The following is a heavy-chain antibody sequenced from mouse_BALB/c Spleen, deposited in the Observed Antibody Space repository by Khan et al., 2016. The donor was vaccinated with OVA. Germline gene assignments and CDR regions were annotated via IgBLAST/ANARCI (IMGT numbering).Heavy chain of an antibody. CDR2: IYYRGSI. CDR3: ARDVNYMDY. D-gene: IGHD2-1*01. V-gene: IGHV3-1*02. CDR1: GYSITSGYS. Sequence: EVQLQESGPDLVKPSQSLALTCTVTGYSITSGYSWHWIRQFPGNKLEWMGYIYYRGSINYNPSLKSRISITRDTSKNQVFLQLISVTTEDTATYYLARDVNYMDYWGQGTSVTVSS. J-gene: IGHJ4*01.